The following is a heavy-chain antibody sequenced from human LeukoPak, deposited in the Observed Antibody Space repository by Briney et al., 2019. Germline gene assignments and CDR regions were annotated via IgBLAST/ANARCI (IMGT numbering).Heavy chain of an antibody. V-gene: IGHV4-34*01. J-gene: IGHJ4*02. CDR1: GGSFSGYY. D-gene: IGHD3-10*01. CDR3: ARAGARHRYYFDY. CDR2: INHSGST. Sequence: SETLSLTCAVYGGSFSGYYWSWIRQPPGKGLEWIGEINHSGSTNYNPSLKSRVTISVDTSKNQFSLKLSSVTAADTAVYYCARAGARHRYYFDYWGQGTLVTVSS.